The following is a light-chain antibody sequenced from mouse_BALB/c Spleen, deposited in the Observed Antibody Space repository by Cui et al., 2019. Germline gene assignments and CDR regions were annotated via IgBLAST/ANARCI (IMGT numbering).Light chain of an antibody. V-gene: IGKV4-50*01. CDR1: TSVNY. J-gene: IGKJ4*01. Sequence: SVLTQSRTIISASIGEKIMRSCRGSTSVNYMYWYQQKSDAPPQLWFYYTSHLAPGVPARFSGSGSGNYYSLTISIMEGEDAAYYYCQQFTSSPWVTFGSGTKLEIK. CDR2: YTS. CDR3: QQFTSSPWVT.